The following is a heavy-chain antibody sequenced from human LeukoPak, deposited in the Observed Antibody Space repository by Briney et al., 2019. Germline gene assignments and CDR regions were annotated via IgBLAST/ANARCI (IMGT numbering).Heavy chain of an antibody. CDR1: GGTFSSYA. Sequence: SVKVSCKASGGTFSSYAISLVRQAPGQGLEWMGGIIPIFGTANYAQKFQGRVTITADESTSTAYMELSSLRSEDTAVYYCARGPSGSSSGWYPFDPWGQGTLVTVSS. D-gene: IGHD6-19*01. V-gene: IGHV1-69*13. J-gene: IGHJ5*02. CDR3: ARGPSGSSSGWYPFDP. CDR2: IIPIFGTA.